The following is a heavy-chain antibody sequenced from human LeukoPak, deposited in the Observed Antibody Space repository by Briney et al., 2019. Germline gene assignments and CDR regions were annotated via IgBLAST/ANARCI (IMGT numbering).Heavy chain of an antibody. CDR3: ARLVVPPGNRGWYYEH. CDR1: GFIFSNYW. Sequence: GGSLRLSCAASGFIFSNYWMAWVRQGPGEGPEWVANINQRGSEKYYVDSVRGRFTISRDNAKNSLDLQMNSLSVEDTATYYCARLVVPPGNRGWYYEHWGQGTLVTVSS. D-gene: IGHD2-2*01. J-gene: IGHJ4*02. CDR2: INQRGSEK. V-gene: IGHV3-7*03.